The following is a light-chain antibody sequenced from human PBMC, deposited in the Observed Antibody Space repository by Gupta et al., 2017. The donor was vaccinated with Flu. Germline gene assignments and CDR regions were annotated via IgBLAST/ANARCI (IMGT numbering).Light chain of an antibody. V-gene: IGLV1-40*01. CDR1: RSNIGAGYD. Sequence: QSVLTQPPPVSGSPGQGVTIHCTGSRSNIGAGYDVHWYQQLPGTAPKLLIYGNSNRPSGVPDRFSGSKSGTSASLAITGLQAEDEADYYCQSYDSSLGVVFGGGTKLTVL. CDR3: QSYDSSLGVV. CDR2: GNS. J-gene: IGLJ2*01.